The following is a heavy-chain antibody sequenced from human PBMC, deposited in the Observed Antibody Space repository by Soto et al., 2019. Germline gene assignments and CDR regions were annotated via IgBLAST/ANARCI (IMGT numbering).Heavy chain of an antibody. Sequence: QVQLVQSGAEVKKPGSSVKVSCKASGGTFSSYTISWVRQAPGQGLEWMGRIIPILGIANYAQKFQGRDTITADKSTSTAYMELSSLRSEDTAVYYCARAFGSGSYYDDYYYGMDVWGQGTTVTVSS. V-gene: IGHV1-69*02. D-gene: IGHD1-26*01. CDR3: ARAFGSGSYYDDYYYGMDV. CDR2: IIPILGIA. CDR1: GGTFSSYT. J-gene: IGHJ6*02.